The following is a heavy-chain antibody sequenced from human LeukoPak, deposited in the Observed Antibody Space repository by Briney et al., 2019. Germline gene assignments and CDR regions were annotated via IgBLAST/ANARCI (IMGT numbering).Heavy chain of an antibody. CDR2: IRYDGSNK. Sequence: PGGSLRLSCAASGFTFSSYGMHWVRQAPGKGLEWVAFIRYDGSNKYYADSVKGRFTISRDNSKNTLYLQMNSLRAEDTAVYYCAKDWGDMTTAFYFDYWGQGTLVTVSS. CDR3: AKDWGDMTTAFYFDY. CDR1: GFTFSSYG. V-gene: IGHV3-30*02. J-gene: IGHJ4*02. D-gene: IGHD4-11*01.